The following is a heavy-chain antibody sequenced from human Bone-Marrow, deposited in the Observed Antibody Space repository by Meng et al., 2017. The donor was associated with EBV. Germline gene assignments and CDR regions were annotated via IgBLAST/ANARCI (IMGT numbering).Heavy chain of an antibody. D-gene: IGHD6-19*01. CDR2: FLPILGAA. V-gene: IGHV1-69*06. J-gene: IGHJ5*02. Sequence: QGQPVQSGAEVKKPGSSVKVSCKASGGIFTNLAFTWVRQVPGKGLEWMGGFLPILGAANYAQKFQGRLTITADKSTTTAFMELRSLRVDDTAVYFCARDGIAVPGGSNWFDPWGQGTLVTVSS. CDR3: ARDGIAVPGGSNWFDP. CDR1: GGIFTNLA.